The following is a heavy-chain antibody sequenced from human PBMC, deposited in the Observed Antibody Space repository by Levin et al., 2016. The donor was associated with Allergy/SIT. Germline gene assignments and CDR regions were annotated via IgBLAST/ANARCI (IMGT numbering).Heavy chain of an antibody. CDR2: VNNNGGST. CDR3: VKDYCSSTTCYFFDY. CDR1: GFSFSSYA. D-gene: IGHD2-2*01. Sequence: GESLKISCSASGFSFSSYAMYWVRQAPGKGLEYISGVNNNGGSTDYADSVKGRITISRDNSKNMLYLQMSSLRAEDTAVYYCVKDYCSSTTCYFFDYSGQGTLVTVSS. J-gene: IGHJ4*02. V-gene: IGHV3-64D*06.